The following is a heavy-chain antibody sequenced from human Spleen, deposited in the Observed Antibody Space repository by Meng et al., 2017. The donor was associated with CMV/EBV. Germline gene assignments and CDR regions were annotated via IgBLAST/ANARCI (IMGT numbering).Heavy chain of an antibody. CDR1: GFTLRDYG. J-gene: IGHJ4*02. CDR2: IRSKAYGGTT. D-gene: IGHD6-19*01. V-gene: IGHV3-49*04. Sequence: GESLKISCMVSGFTLRDYGMSWVRQAPGKGLEWVGFIRSKAYGGTTEYAASVKGRFTISRDDSKSIAYLQMNSLKTEDTGVYFCTRGGAVALLYWGQGTVVTVSS. CDR3: TRGGAVALLY.